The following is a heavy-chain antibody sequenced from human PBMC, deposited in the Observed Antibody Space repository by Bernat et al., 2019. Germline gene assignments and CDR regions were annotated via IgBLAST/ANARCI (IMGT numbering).Heavy chain of an antibody. CDR3: ARATIAVAGTPPYYYYGMDV. D-gene: IGHD6-19*01. CDR2: IKQDGSEK. V-gene: IGHV3-7*03. Sequence: EVQLVESGGGLVQPGGSLRLSCAASGFTFSSYWMSWVRQAPGKGLEWVANIKQDGSEKYYVDSVKDRFTISRDNAKNSLYLQMNSLRAEDTAVYYCARATIAVAGTPPYYYYGMDVWGQGTTVTVSS. CDR1: GFTFSSYW. J-gene: IGHJ6*02.